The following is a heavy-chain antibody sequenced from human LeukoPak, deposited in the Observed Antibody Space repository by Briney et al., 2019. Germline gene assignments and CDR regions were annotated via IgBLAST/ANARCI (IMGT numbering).Heavy chain of an antibody. V-gene: IGHV3-30*18. J-gene: IGHJ4*02. CDR1: GFTFSSYG. Sequence: GRSLRLSCAVSGFTFSSYGMHWVRQAPGKGLEWVAVIWYGGSNKYYADSVKGRFTISRDNSKNTLYLQMNSLRAEDTAVYYCAKDHDLRDGFDYWGQGTLVTVSS. CDR3: AKDHDLRDGFDY. CDR2: IWYGGSNK.